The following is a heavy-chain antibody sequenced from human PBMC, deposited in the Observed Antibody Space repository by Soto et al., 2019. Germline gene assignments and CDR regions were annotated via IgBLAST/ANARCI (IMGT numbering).Heavy chain of an antibody. CDR2: IIPVFGLV. Sequence: QVHLLLQSGADVKKPGSSVKVSCKASGGTPSNSAISWVRQAPGQGLEWMGGIIPVFGLVKYAQNFQGRVTITAAESTNTAYMALSILRPEDTAVYYCAGGRIVVVGSRAYYGMDVWGQGTTVTVSS. V-gene: IGHV1-69*01. D-gene: IGHD3-22*01. CDR3: AGGRIVVVGSRAYYGMDV. J-gene: IGHJ6*02. CDR1: GGTPSNSA.